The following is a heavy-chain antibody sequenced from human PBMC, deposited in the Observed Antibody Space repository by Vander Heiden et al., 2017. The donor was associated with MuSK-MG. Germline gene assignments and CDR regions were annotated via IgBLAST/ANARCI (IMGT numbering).Heavy chain of an antibody. Sequence: EVQLVESGGGLVKPGGALRPSCAVPGFTFRDYSMNWVRQAPGKGLEWVSSISSSSSYIYYADSVKGRFTISRDTAKNSVYLLMNSLRVEDTAVYYCARGAMGATYPTKDNWFDPWGQGTLVTVSS. CDR3: ARGAMGATYPTKDNWFDP. CDR2: ISSSSSYI. D-gene: IGHD1-26*01. J-gene: IGHJ5*02. CDR1: GFTFRDYS. V-gene: IGHV3-21*01.